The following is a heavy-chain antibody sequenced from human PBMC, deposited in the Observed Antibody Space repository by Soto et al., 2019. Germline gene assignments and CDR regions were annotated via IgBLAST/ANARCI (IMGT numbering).Heavy chain of an antibody. V-gene: IGHV3-23*01. D-gene: IGHD4-17*01. Sequence: EVQLLESGGDLVQPGGSLRLSCVASGLTFSRFALSWVRQSPGKGLEWVSAISGGGGSTYYADSVKGRCTVSRDNSKDTLYLQMNTLRAEDTAVYYCTKFVFYGDSLVEYWGQGTLVTVSS. CDR2: ISGGGGST. J-gene: IGHJ4*02. CDR1: GLTFSRFA. CDR3: TKFVFYGDSLVEY.